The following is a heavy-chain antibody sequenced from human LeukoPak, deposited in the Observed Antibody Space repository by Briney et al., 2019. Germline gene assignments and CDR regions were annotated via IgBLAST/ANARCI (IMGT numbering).Heavy chain of an antibody. CDR3: AKVVDSSSWLIDY. J-gene: IGHJ4*02. CDR1: GFTFSSYA. V-gene: IGHV3-23*01. Sequence: GSLRLSCAASGFTFSSYAMSWVRQAPGKGLEWVSAISGSGGSTYHADSVKGRFTISRDNSKNTLYLQMNSLRAEDTAVYYCAKVVDSSSWLIDYWGQGTLVTVSS. CDR2: ISGSGGST. D-gene: IGHD6-13*01.